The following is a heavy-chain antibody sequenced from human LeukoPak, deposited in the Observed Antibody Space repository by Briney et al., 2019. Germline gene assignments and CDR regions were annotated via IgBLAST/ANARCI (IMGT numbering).Heavy chain of an antibody. J-gene: IGHJ5*02. D-gene: IGHD1-14*01. CDR1: GFTFGSDA. CDR3: AKKPAGFDP. V-gene: IGHV3-23*01. CDR2: IDGSGGFT. Sequence: GGSLRLSCAASGFTFGSDAMTWVRQAPGKGLEWVSSIDGSGGFTYYADSVKGRFTISRDNSKNTLYLQMNSLRAEDTAIYYCAKKPAGFDPWGQGTLVAVSS.